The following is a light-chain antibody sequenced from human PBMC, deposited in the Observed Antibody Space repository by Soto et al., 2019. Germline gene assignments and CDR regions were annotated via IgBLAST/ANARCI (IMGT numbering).Light chain of an antibody. Sequence: EIVLTQSPGTLSLSPGERATLSCSASQSVTSSYLAWYQQKPGQAPRPLIYGASSRATGIPDRFSGSGSGTDFTLTISRPEPEDFAVYYCHQYGSSPLTFGGGTKVEIQ. V-gene: IGKV3-20*01. CDR1: QSVTSSY. J-gene: IGKJ4*01. CDR2: GAS. CDR3: HQYGSSPLT.